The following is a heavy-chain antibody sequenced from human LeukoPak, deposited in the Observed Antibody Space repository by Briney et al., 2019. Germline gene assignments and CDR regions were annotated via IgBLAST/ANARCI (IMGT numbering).Heavy chain of an antibody. D-gene: IGHD2-21*02. CDR3: ARDAYCGGDCPFDY. Sequence: GASVKVSCKASGYTFTGYYMHWVRQAPGQGLEWMGRIIPIFGTANYAQKFQGRVTITTDESTSTAYMELSSLRSEDTAVYYCARDAYCGGDCPFDYWGQGTLVTVSS. CDR2: IIPIFGTA. J-gene: IGHJ4*02. V-gene: IGHV1-69*05. CDR1: GYTFTGYY.